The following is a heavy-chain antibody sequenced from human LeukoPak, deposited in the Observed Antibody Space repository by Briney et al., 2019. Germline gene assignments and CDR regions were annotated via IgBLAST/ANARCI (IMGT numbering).Heavy chain of an antibody. CDR2: IRYDGSNK. Sequence: PGGSLRLPCAASGFTFSSYGMHWVRQAPGKGLEWVAFIRYDGSNKYYADSVKGRFTISRDNSKNTLYLQMNSLRAEDTAVYYCAKGSGYDLYYYYYMDVWGKGTTVTISS. V-gene: IGHV3-30*02. J-gene: IGHJ6*03. CDR3: AKGSGYDLYYYYYMDV. D-gene: IGHD5-12*01. CDR1: GFTFSSYG.